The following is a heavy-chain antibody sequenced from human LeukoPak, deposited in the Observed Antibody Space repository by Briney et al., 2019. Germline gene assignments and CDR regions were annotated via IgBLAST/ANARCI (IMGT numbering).Heavy chain of an antibody. CDR1: GFTFSSYA. D-gene: IGHD3-22*01. CDR3: AREGYYDSSGYYSGENSLPDY. J-gene: IGHJ4*02. Sequence: GRSLRLSCAASGFTFSSYAMHWVRQAPGKGLEWVAVISYDGSNKYYADSVKGRFTISRDNSKNTLYLQMNSLRAEDTAVYYCAREGYYDSSGYYSGENSLPDYWGQGTLVTVSP. V-gene: IGHV3-30-3*01. CDR2: ISYDGSNK.